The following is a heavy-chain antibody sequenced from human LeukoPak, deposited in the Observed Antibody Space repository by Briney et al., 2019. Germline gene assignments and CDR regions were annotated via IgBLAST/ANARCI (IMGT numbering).Heavy chain of an antibody. CDR1: GGSISSSNW. D-gene: IGHD3-22*01. J-gene: IGHJ4*02. V-gene: IGHV4-4*02. CDR3: ARRFYDSSGYYPHFDY. CDR2: IYHSGST. Sequence: SETLSLTCAVSGGSISSSNWWSWVRQPPGKGLEWIGDIYHSGSTNYNPSLKSRVTISVDKSKNQFSLKLSSVTAADTAVYYCARRFYDSSGYYPHFDYWGQGTLVTVSS.